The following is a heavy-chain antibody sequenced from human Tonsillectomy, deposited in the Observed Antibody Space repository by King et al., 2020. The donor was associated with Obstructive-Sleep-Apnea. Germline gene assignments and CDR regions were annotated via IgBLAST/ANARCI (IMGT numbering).Heavy chain of an antibody. D-gene: IGHD4-17*01. CDR2: IYYSGST. Sequence: VPLQESGPGLVKPSETLSLTCTVSGGSISSYYWSWLRQPPGKGLEWIGYIYYSGSTNYNPSLKSRVTISVDTSKNQFSLKLSSVTAADTAVYYCARARGVTTHFDYWGQGTLVTVSS. CDR3: ARARGVTTHFDY. J-gene: IGHJ4*02. CDR1: GGSISSYY. V-gene: IGHV4-59*01.